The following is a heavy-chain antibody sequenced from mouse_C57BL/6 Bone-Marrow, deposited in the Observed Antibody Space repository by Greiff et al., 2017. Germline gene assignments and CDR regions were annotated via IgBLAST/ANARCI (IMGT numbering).Heavy chain of an antibody. CDR2: ISDGGSYT. CDR1: GFTFSSYA. J-gene: IGHJ2*01. V-gene: IGHV5-4*01. CDR3: ARDGGLRGDYFDY. D-gene: IGHD2-4*01. Sequence: DVTLVESGGGLVKPGGSLKLSCAASGFTFSSYAMSWVRQTPEKRLEWVATISDGGSYTYYPDNVKGRFTISRDNAKNNLYLQMSHLKSEDTAMYYCARDGGLRGDYFDYWGQGTTRTVSS.